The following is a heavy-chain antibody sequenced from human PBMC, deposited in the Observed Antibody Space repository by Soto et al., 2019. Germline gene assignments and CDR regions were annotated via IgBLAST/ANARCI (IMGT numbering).Heavy chain of an antibody. Sequence: PSETLSLTCTVSGGSISSYYWSWIRQPPGKGLEWIGYIYYSGSTNYNPSLKSRVTISADTSKNQFSLKLSSVTAADTAVYYCARLYSTTVTIDYWGQGTLVTVSS. J-gene: IGHJ4*02. CDR3: ARLYSTTVTIDY. CDR1: GGSISSYY. CDR2: IYYSGST. V-gene: IGHV4-59*01. D-gene: IGHD4-17*01.